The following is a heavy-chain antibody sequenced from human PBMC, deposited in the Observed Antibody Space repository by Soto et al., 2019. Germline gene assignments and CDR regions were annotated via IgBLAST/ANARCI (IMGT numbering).Heavy chain of an antibody. CDR3: ARGAVAGTGSDAFDI. CDR2: IWYDGSNK. CDR1: GFTFSSYG. J-gene: IGHJ3*02. Sequence: QVQLVESGGGVVQPGRSLRLSCAASGFTFSSYGMHWVRQAPGKGLEWVAVIWYDGSNKYYADSVKGRFTISRDNSKNTLYLQMNSLRAEDTAVYYCARGAVAGTGSDAFDIWGQGTMVTVSS. V-gene: IGHV3-33*01. D-gene: IGHD6-19*01.